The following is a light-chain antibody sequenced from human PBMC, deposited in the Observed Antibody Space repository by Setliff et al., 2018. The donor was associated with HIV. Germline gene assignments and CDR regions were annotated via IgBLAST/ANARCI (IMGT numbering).Light chain of an antibody. J-gene: IGLJ3*02. CDR3: SSYRRTNTWV. Sequence: QSVLTQPASVSGSPGQSITIFCIGTSSDIGGYEFVSWYQQHPGEAPKLMIYEVTNRPSGVSNRFSGSKSGNTASLTISGLQAEDEADYYCSSYRRTNTWVFGGGTKSPS. V-gene: IGLV2-14*01. CDR1: SSDIGGYEF. CDR2: EVT.